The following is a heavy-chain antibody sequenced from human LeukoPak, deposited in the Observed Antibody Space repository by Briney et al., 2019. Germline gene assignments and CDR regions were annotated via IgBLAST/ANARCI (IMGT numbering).Heavy chain of an antibody. V-gene: IGHV1-2*02. J-gene: IGHJ6*02. Sequence: ASVKVSCKASGYTFTGYYMHWVRQAPGQGLEWMGWINPNNGGTNYAQKFQGRVTMTRDTSISTAYMELSRLRSDDTAVYYCARARPTRYYDILTGYYPSYYYYGMDVWGQGTTVTVSS. D-gene: IGHD3-9*01. CDR1: GYTFTGYY. CDR2: INPNNGGT. CDR3: ARARPTRYYDILTGYYPSYYYYGMDV.